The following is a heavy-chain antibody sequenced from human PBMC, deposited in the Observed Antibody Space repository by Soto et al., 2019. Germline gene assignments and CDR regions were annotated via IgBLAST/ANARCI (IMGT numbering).Heavy chain of an antibody. V-gene: IGHV1-69*13. CDR2: ITPSVGTK. Sequence: SVPVSCMGCVATFRHSAFSGVRPPPGQGLEWMGEITPSVGTKNNAQHLQRRVIIAADDYTDTSFMVLTSLAAADAAFYYCARRFKAASTIEGFDYWGQGTLVTVSS. D-gene: IGHD2-15*01. CDR3: ARRFKAASTIEGFDY. CDR1: VATFRHSA. J-gene: IGHJ4*02.